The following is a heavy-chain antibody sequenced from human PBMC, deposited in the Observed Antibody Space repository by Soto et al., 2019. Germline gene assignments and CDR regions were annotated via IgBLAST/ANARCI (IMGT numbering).Heavy chain of an antibody. V-gene: IGHV1-18*01. CDR3: ARVAGYYYDSSGYYYPYYFDY. Sequence: ASVKVSCKASGYTFTSYGISWVRQAPGQGLEWMGWISAYNGNTNYAQKLQGRVTMTTDTSTSTAYMELRSLRSDDTAVYYCARVAGYYYDSSGYYYPYYFDYWGQGTLVTVSS. D-gene: IGHD3-22*01. J-gene: IGHJ4*02. CDR1: GYTFTSYG. CDR2: ISAYNGNT.